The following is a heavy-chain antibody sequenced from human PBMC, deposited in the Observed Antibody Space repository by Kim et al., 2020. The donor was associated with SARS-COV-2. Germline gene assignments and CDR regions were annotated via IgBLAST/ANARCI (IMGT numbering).Heavy chain of an antibody. Sequence: LSLTCAASGFTFSSYWMSWVRQAPGKGLEWVANIKQDGSEKYYVDSVKGRFTISRDNAKNSLYLQMNSLRAEDTAVYYCAREVVATIPYYYYYGMDVWGQGTTVTVSS. CDR2: IKQDGSEK. V-gene: IGHV3-7*01. CDR1: GFTFSSYW. J-gene: IGHJ6*02. D-gene: IGHD5-12*01. CDR3: AREVVATIPYYYYYGMDV.